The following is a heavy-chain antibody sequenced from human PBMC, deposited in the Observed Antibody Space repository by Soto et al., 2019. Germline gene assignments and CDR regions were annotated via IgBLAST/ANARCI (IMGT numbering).Heavy chain of an antibody. J-gene: IGHJ4*02. V-gene: IGHV4-59*01. Sequence: SETLSLTCTVSGGSISSYYWSWIRQPPGKELEWIGYIYYSGSTNYNPSLKSRVTISVDTSKNQFSLKLSSVTAADTAVYYCARNYYDYIWGSYRLYFDYWGQGTLVTVSS. CDR1: GGSISSYY. CDR2: IYYSGST. CDR3: ARNYYDYIWGSYRLYFDY. D-gene: IGHD3-16*02.